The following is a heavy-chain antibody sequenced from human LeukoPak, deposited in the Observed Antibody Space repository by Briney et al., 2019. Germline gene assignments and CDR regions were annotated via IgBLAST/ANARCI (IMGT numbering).Heavy chain of an antibody. Sequence: GPLRLSCAASGFTFNRYAMSWMRQPPEKGLEWLGYICYSGSTNYNPSLKSRVTISIDTSKNQFSLKLSSVTAADTAVYYCAREGIAVAATSRDYYYYYMDVWGKGTTVTVSS. CDR3: AREGIAVAATSRDYYYYYMDV. CDR1: GFTFNRYA. J-gene: IGHJ6*03. D-gene: IGHD6-19*01. CDR2: ICYSGST. V-gene: IGHV4-59*01.